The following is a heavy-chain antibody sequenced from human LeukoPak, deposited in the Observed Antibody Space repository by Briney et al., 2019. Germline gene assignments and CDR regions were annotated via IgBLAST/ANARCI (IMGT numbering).Heavy chain of an antibody. CDR1: GASITSYY. CDR2: IYYRGSA. CDR3: ASSLDASGWYFGVY. V-gene: IGHV4-59*13. D-gene: IGHD6-19*01. Sequence: SETLSLTCTVSGASITSYYWSWIRQPPGKGLEWIGYIYYRGSANYNPSLKSLATISLDTSKNQFSLNLSPVTAADSALYFCASSLDASGWYFGVYWGQGTLVTVSS. J-gene: IGHJ4*02.